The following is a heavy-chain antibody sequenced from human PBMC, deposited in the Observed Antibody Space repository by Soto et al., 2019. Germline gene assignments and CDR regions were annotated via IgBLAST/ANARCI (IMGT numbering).Heavy chain of an antibody. J-gene: IGHJ3*02. CDR2: ISWNSGSI. V-gene: IGHV3-9*01. CDR3: AKDFGSIGFAFDI. CDR1: GFTFDDYA. Sequence: GGSLRLSCAASGFTFDDYAMHWVRQAPGKGLEWVSGISWNSGSIGYADSVKGRFTISRDNAKNSLYLQMNSLRAEDTALYYCAKDFGSIGFAFDIWGQGTMVTVSS. D-gene: IGHD3-10*01.